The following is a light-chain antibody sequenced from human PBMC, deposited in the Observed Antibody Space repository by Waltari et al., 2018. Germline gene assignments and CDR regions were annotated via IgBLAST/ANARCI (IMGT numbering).Light chain of an antibody. V-gene: IGLV2-14*03. CDR1: SSDVGGYNY. Sequence: QSALTQPASVSGSPGQSITISCTGTSSDVGGYNYVSWYQQHPVKAPKLIIFDVSNRPSGVSNRFSGSKSSNTASLTISGLQAEDETDYYCSSYTSSSTPYVFGTGTKVTVL. CDR3: SSYTSSSTPYV. J-gene: IGLJ1*01. CDR2: DVS.